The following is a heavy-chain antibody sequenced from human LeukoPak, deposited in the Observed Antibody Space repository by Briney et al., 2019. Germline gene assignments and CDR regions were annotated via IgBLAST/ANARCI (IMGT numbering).Heavy chain of an antibody. CDR1: GGSISSGDYY. J-gene: IGHJ5*02. CDR3: ARVSGLGSSGWDWFDP. D-gene: IGHD6-19*01. Sequence: SETLSLTCTVSGGSISSGDYYWSWIRQPPGKGLEWIGYIYYSGSTYYNPSLRSRVTTSVVTSKNQFSLKLSSVTAADTAVYYCARVSGLGSSGWDWFDPWGQGTLVTVSS. V-gene: IGHV4-30-4*02. CDR2: IYYSGST.